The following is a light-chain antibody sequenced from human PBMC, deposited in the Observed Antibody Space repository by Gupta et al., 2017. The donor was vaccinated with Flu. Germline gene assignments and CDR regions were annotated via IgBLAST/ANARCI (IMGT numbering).Light chain of an antibody. CDR2: EVS. J-gene: IGLJ3*02. CDR3: SSYAGSNNWV. V-gene: IGLV2-8*01. Sequence: QSALTPPPSASGSPGPSVTISCIGTSSDVGGYNYVSWYQQHPGKAPKLMIYEVSKRPSGVPDRFSGSKSGNTASLTVSGLQAEDEADYYCSSYAGSNNWVFGGGTKLTVL. CDR1: SSDVGGYNY.